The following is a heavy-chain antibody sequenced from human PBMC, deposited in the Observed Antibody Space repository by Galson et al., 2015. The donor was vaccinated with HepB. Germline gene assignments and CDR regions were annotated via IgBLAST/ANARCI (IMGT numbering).Heavy chain of an antibody. CDR3: ARGPTTVSIPFWYFDL. J-gene: IGHJ2*01. CDR1: GHTFTTYS. V-gene: IGHV1-69*13. CDR2: IIPFYGTT. Sequence: SVKVSCKASGHTFTTYSISWVRHAPGQGLEWMGGIIPFYGTTNYAQNFQGRVTITADESMSTAYIELSSLRSEDTAVYYCARGPTTVSIPFWYFDLWGRGTLVTGSS. D-gene: IGHD4-17*01.